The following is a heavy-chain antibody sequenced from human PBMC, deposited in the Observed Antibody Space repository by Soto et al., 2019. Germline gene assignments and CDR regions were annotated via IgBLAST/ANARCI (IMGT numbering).Heavy chain of an antibody. D-gene: IGHD3-22*01. V-gene: IGHV5-10-1*01. CDR2: IDPSDSYT. CDR1: GYSFTSYL. J-gene: IGHJ3*02. CDR3: ARTTYYDSRGGAFDI. Sequence: GDSLKISFECCGYSFTSYLIIWGLQVPGKGLDWMGRIDPSDSYTNYSPSFQGHVNISADRSISTAYLQWSSLKASDTAMYYCARTTYYDSRGGAFDIRGQRTMV.